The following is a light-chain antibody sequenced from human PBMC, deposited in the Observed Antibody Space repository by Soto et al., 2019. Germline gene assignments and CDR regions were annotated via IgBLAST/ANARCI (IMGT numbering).Light chain of an antibody. Sequence: QSARTQPRSVSGSPGQSVTISCTGTSSDVGNYNSVSWYQHHPGKAPKLMIYDVNKWPSGVPDRFSGSKSGNTASLTISGLQAEDEADYYCCSYIGSYSYVFGTGTKVTVL. CDR2: DVN. J-gene: IGLJ1*01. CDR1: SSDVGNYNS. CDR3: CSYIGSYSYV. V-gene: IGLV2-11*01.